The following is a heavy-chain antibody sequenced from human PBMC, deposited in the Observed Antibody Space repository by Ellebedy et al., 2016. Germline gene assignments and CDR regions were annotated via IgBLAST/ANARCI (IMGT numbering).Heavy chain of an antibody. CDR2: IYYSGST. J-gene: IGHJ5*02. D-gene: IGHD6-13*01. V-gene: IGHV4-59*08. Sequence: SETLSLTCTVSGGSISSYYWSWIRQPPGKGLEWIGYIYYSGSTNYNPSLKNRVTISVDTSKNQFSLRLSSVTAADTAVYYCARHVSDSSSWSANWFDPWGQGTLVTVSS. CDR1: GGSISSYY. CDR3: ARHVSDSSSWSANWFDP.